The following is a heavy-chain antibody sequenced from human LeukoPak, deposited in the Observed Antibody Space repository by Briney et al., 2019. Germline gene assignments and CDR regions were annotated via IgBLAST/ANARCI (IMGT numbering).Heavy chain of an antibody. V-gene: IGHV4-59*01. CDR2: IYYSGST. CDR1: GGSISSYY. CDR3: ARDTTIGRLFVL. D-gene: IGHD2/OR15-2a*01. J-gene: IGHJ2*01. Sequence: SETLSLTCTVSGGSISSYYWSWIRQPPGKGLEWIGYIYYSGSTNYNPSLKSRVTISVDTSKNQFSLKLSSVTTADTAVYYCARDTTIGRLFVLWGRGTLVTVSS.